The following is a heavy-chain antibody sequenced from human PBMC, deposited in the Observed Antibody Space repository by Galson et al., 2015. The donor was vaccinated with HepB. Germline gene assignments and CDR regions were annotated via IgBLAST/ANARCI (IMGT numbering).Heavy chain of an antibody. CDR1: GFTFSSYA. J-gene: IGHJ4*02. D-gene: IGHD5-18*01. V-gene: IGHV3-23*01. Sequence: SLRLSCAASGFTFSSYAMSWVRQAPGKGLEWVSAISGSGGSTYYADSVKGRFTISRDNSKNTLYLQMNSLRAEDTAVYYCAKVFGGEYSYGRTPLVDYWGQGTLVTVSS. CDR2: ISGSGGST. CDR3: AKVFGGEYSYGRTPLVDY.